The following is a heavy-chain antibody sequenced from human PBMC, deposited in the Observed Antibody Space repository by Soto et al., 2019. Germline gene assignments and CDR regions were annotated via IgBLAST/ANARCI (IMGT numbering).Heavy chain of an antibody. Sequence: EVQLVESGGGLVQPGESLTLSCAASGFTFSSYWMHWVRQAPGKGLVWVSRIKSDGSGTYYADFVKGRLTISRDNPKNPLFLQMNRLRVEDTAVYFCARGDGDRYDGNGYLGRHWGQGTLVTVSS. D-gene: IGHD3-22*01. CDR1: GFTFSSYW. CDR2: IKSDGSGT. J-gene: IGHJ4*02. V-gene: IGHV3-74*01. CDR3: ARGDGDRYDGNGYLGRH.